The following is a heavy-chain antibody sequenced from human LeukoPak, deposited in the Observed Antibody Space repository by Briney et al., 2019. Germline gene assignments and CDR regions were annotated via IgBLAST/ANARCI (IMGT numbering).Heavy chain of an antibody. D-gene: IGHD2-2*02. CDR1: GYSISSGYY. Sequence: SETLSLTCTVSGYSISSGYYWGWIRQPPGKGLEWIGSIYHSGSTYYNPSLKSRVTISVDTSKNQFSLKLSSVPAADTAVYYCARNDVVVPAAIGVGSYYYYYMDVWGKGTTVTVSS. CDR3: ARNDVVVPAAIGVGSYYYYYMDV. CDR2: IYHSGST. J-gene: IGHJ6*03. V-gene: IGHV4-38-2*02.